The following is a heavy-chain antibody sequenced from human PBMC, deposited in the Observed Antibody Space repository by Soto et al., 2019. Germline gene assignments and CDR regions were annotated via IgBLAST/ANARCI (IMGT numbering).Heavy chain of an antibody. CDR3: AKAGRYCNTSSCSRLTDNWFAP. J-gene: IGHJ5*02. CDR2: ISFTGGNT. CDR1: GFTFSSYA. D-gene: IGHD2-2*01. V-gene: IGHV3-23*01. Sequence: EVQLLESGGGLVQPGGSLTLSCAASGFTFSSYAMTWFRQAPGKGLEWVSVISFTGGNTYYAYSVKGRFTIFRDNSKNTLSLQMNSLRAEDTAVYYCAKAGRYCNTSSCSRLTDNWFAPWGQGTLVTVSS.